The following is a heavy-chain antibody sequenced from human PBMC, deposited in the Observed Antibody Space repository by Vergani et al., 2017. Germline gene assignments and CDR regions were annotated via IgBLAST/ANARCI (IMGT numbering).Heavy chain of an antibody. Sequence: EVQLLESGGGLVQPGGSLRLSCAASGFTFSSYAMSWVRQAPGKGLEWVSAISGSGGSTYYADSVKGRFTISRDNSKNTLYLQMNSLRAEDTAVYYCARDFYGSGSYAYWGQGTLVTVSS. D-gene: IGHD3-10*01. CDR1: GFTFSSYA. V-gene: IGHV3-23*01. CDR2: ISGSGGST. CDR3: ARDFYGSGSYAY. J-gene: IGHJ4*02.